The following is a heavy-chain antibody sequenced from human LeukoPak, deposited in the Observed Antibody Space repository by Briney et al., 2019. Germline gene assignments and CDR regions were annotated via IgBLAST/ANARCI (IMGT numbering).Heavy chain of an antibody. V-gene: IGHV1-69*05. J-gene: IGHJ4*02. CDR2: IIPMFSTS. CDR1: GGTFSSYA. D-gene: IGHD4-17*01. CDR3: ASDYGDYIY. Sequence: GASVKVSCKASGGTFSSYAISWVRQAPGQGLEWMGRIIPMFSTSNYAQKFQDRVAITTDESTRTAYMELRSLRFEDTAVFYCASDYGDYIYWGQGTLVTVSS.